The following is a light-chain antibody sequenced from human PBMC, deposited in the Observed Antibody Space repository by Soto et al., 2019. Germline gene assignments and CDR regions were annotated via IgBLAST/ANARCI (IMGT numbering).Light chain of an antibody. V-gene: IGKV1-39*01. J-gene: IGKJ4*01. CDR2: AAS. CDR3: QQGHTPPLT. CDR1: QSISRY. Sequence: DLQMTQSPSPLSASVGDRVTVTCRASQSISRYLNWYQQKPGNAPKLLIYAASNLQSGVPSRFSGSGSGTDFTLTISSLQPEDFATYFCQQGHTPPLTFGGGTKVEIK.